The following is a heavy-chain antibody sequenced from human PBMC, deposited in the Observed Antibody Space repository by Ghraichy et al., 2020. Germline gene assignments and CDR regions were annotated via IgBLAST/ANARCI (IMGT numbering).Heavy chain of an antibody. CDR3: AKDERVVPAAKGDYYYYYGMDV. D-gene: IGHD2-2*01. Sequence: GGSLRLSCAASGFTFSSYGMHWVRQAPGKGLEWVAVISYDGSNKYYADSVKGRFTISRDNSKNTLYLQMNSLRAEDTAVYYCAKDERVVPAAKGDYYYYYGMDVWGQGTTVTVSS. V-gene: IGHV3-30*18. CDR2: ISYDGSNK. J-gene: IGHJ6*02. CDR1: GFTFSSYG.